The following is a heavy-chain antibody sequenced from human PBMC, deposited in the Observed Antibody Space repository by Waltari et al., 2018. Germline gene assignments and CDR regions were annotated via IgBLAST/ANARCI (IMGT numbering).Heavy chain of an antibody. CDR1: GYTLTELS. CDR2: FDPEEGES. Sequence: QVQLVQSGAEVKKPGASVKVSCTVSGYTLTELSMHWVRQAPGKGLEWIGGFDPEEGESIYEQKFQGRVTMTEDTSTDTAYMELSSLRSEDTAVYYCATGLRGYSYGNFDYWGQGTLVTVSS. J-gene: IGHJ4*02. CDR3: ATGLRGYSYGNFDY. D-gene: IGHD5-18*01. V-gene: IGHV1-24*01.